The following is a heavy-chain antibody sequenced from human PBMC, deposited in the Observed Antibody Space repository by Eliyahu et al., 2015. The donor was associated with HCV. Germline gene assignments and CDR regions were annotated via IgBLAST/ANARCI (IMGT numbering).Heavy chain of an antibody. V-gene: IGHV4-38-2*02. CDR1: GYSITSGYY. J-gene: IGHJ4*02. CDR2: IYHSGST. Sequence: QVQLQESGPGLVKPSETLSLTCSVSGYSITSGYYWGCLRQPPGKGLEWIGNIYHSGSTYYNPSLKSRVTISVDTSKNQFSLNLTYVTAADTAIYYCVRGGGRYCAGECYLLPFDYRGQGTLVTVSS. D-gene: IGHD2-21*01. CDR3: VRGGGRYCAGECYLLPFDY.